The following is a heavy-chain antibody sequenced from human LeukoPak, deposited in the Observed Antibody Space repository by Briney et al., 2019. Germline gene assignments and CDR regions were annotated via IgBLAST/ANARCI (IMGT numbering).Heavy chain of an antibody. D-gene: IGHD3-10*01. CDR1: GGSISSYY. Sequence: SETLSLTCTVSGGSISSYYWSWIRQPPGKGLEWIGYIYYSGGTNYNPSLKSRVTISVDTSENQFSLKLSSVTAADTAVYYCARVNYGSATKEDYWGQGTLVTVSS. CDR3: ARVNYGSATKEDY. CDR2: IYYSGGT. J-gene: IGHJ4*02. V-gene: IGHV4-59*12.